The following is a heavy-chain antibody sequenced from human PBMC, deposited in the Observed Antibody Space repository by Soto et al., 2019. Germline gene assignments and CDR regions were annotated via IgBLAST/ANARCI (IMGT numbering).Heavy chain of an antibody. Sequence: SVKVSCKASGGTFSSYAISWVRQAPGQGLEWMRRIIPIFGTANYAQKFQGRFTISRDNSKNTLYLQLGSLRDDDMAVYYCARDLWDSGWSFDYWGLGTLVTVSS. CDR2: IIPIFGTA. CDR3: ARDLWDSGWSFDY. CDR1: GGTFSSYA. D-gene: IGHD6-19*01. J-gene: IGHJ4*02. V-gene: IGHV1-69*05.